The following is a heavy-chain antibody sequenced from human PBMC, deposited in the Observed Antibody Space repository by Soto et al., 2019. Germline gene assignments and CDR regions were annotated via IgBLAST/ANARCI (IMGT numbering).Heavy chain of an antibody. CDR1: GGTFSSYA. J-gene: IGHJ6*02. CDR3: ARTVVVPAAIANYYYVMDV. Sequence: QVQLVQSGAEVKKPGSSVKVSCKASGGTFSSYAISWVRQAPGQGLEWMGGIIPIFGTENYAQKFQGRVTITSDESTRKEYMELRSLRSEDTAVYYCARTVVVPAAIANYYYVMDVLGQGNTVHVSS. D-gene: IGHD2-2*02. V-gene: IGHV1-69*01. CDR2: IIPIFGTE.